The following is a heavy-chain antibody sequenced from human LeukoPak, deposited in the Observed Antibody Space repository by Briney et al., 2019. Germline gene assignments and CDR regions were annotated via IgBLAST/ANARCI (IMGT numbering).Heavy chain of an antibody. J-gene: IGHJ4*02. CDR3: AKDGAGTGIAAAGDFDY. V-gene: IGHV3-23*01. CDR1: GFTFSSYA. D-gene: IGHD6-13*01. Sequence: PGGSLRLSCAASGFTFSSYAMSWVREAPGKGLERVSAISGSGSQTYYADSVKGRFTISRDSSKNTLYLQMNSLRAEDTAVYYCAKDGAGTGIAAAGDFDYWGQGTLVTVSS. CDR2: ISGSGSQT.